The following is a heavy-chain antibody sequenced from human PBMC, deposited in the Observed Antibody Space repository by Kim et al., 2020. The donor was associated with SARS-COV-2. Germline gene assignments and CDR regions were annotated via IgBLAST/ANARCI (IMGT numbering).Heavy chain of an antibody. CDR3: AKDVTYYDILTGYPDAFDI. CDR1: AFTFSSYA. Sequence: GGSLRLSCAASAFTFSSYAMSWVRQAPGKGLEWVSTISASGGSTYYADSVKGRFTISRDNSKNTLYLQMNSLRAEDTAVYYCAKDVTYYDILTGYPDAFDIWGQGTMVTVSS. D-gene: IGHD3-9*01. CDR2: ISASGGST. V-gene: IGHV3-23*01. J-gene: IGHJ3*02.